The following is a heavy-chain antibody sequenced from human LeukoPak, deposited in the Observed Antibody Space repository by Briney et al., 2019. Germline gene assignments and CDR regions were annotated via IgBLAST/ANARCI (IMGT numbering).Heavy chain of an antibody. CDR1: GFSLSTSGVG. Sequence: SGPTLVEPTQTLTLTCTFSGFSLSTSGVGVGWIRQPPGKALEWLAVIYWDDDKRYSPSLKSRLTIIKDTSKNQVLLVMTNMDPVDTATYYCAHRAPIGGSWNEAIFDYWGQGTLVTVSS. J-gene: IGHJ4*02. CDR2: IYWDDDK. V-gene: IGHV2-5*02. CDR3: AHRAPIGGSWNEAIFDY. D-gene: IGHD1-1*01.